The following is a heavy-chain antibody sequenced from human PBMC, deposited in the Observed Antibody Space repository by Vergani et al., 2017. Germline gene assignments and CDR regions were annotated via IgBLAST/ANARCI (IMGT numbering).Heavy chain of an antibody. CDR2: ISGSGGST. D-gene: IGHD2-15*01. Sequence: EVQLLESGGGLVQPGGSLRLSCAASGFTFSSYAMSWVRQAPGKGLEWVSAISGSGGSTYYADSVKGRFTISRDNSKNTLYLQMNSLRAEDTAVYYCARRILQRYCSGGSCYSKGTVEYFDYWGQGTLVTVSS. CDR1: GFTFSSYA. V-gene: IGHV3-23*01. CDR3: ARRILQRYCSGGSCYSKGTVEYFDY. J-gene: IGHJ4*02.